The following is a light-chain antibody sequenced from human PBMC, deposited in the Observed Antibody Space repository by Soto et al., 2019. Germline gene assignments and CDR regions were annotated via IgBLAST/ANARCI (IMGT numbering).Light chain of an antibody. CDR2: DAS. J-gene: IGKJ1*01. V-gene: IGKV3-11*01. CDR3: QRYNTFSGT. CDR1: QSVSSY. Sequence: EIVLTQSPVTLSLSPRERATLSCRASQSVSSYLAWYQQKPGQAPRLLIYDASNRATGIPARFSGSGSGTDFTLTISSLEPEDFAVYYCQRYNTFSGTFGPGTKVEIK.